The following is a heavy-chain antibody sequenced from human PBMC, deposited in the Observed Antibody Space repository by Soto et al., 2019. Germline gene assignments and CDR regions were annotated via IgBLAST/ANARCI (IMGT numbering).Heavy chain of an antibody. CDR1: GGSISSGDYY. J-gene: IGHJ6*02. CDR2: IYYSGST. CDR3: ARDQLGVERGSSYYYYGMDV. D-gene: IGHD2-8*01. Sequence: SETLSLTCTVSGGSISSGDYYWSWIRQPPGKGLEWIGYIYYSGSTYYNPSLKSRVTISVDTSKNQFSLKLGSVTAADTAVYYCARDQLGVERGSSYYYYGMDVWGQGTTVTVSS. V-gene: IGHV4-30-4*01.